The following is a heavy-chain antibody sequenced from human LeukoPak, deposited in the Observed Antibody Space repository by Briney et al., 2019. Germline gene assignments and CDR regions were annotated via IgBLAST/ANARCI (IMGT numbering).Heavy chain of an antibody. J-gene: IGHJ4*02. CDR2: IYYSGST. V-gene: IGHV4-59*08. D-gene: IGHD6-13*01. Sequence: PSETLSLTCTASGGSITSYYWSWIRQPPGKGLEWIGYIYYSGSTNYNPSLKSRVTISVDTSKNQFSLKLSSVTAADTAVYYCARLTGIAAAGDYWGQGTLVTVSS. CDR3: ARLTGIAAAGDY. CDR1: GGSITSYY.